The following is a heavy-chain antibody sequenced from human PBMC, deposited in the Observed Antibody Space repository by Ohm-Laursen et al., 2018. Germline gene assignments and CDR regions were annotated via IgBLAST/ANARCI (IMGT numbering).Heavy chain of an antibody. CDR3: ARDKVYGDLSWSKYRPYYFDS. CDR2: INPNDGGT. D-gene: IGHD4-17*01. Sequence: ASVKVSCKASGYTFTTYYMHWVRQAPGQGPEWMGIINPNDGGTTYSQKLQGRVTLTRDTSTSTVYMELTSLRSEDTAVYYCARDKVYGDLSWSKYRPYYFDSWGQGTLVTVSS. J-gene: IGHJ4*02. CDR1: GYTFTTYY. V-gene: IGHV1-46*01.